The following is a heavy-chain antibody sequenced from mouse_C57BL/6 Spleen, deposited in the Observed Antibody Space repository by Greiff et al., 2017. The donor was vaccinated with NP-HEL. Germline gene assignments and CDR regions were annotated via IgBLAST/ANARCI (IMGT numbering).Heavy chain of an antibody. V-gene: IGHV7-3*01. J-gene: IGHJ4*01. Sequence: EVQVVESGGGLVQPGGSLSLSCAASGFTFTDYYMSWVRQPPGKALEWLGFIRNKANGYTTEYSASVKGRFTISRDNSQSILYLQMNALRAEDSATYYCARSYGNYVRAMDYWGQGTSVTVSS. D-gene: IGHD2-1*01. CDR2: IRNKANGYTT. CDR1: GFTFTDYY. CDR3: ARSYGNYVRAMDY.